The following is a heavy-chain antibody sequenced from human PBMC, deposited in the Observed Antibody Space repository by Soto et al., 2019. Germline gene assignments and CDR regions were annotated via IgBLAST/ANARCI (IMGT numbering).Heavy chain of an antibody. Sequence: QVQLVQSGAEVRKPGSSVKVSCTASGGSLSNYAISWVRQAPGQGLEWMGGLIGVYGAANAAQKFQGRVTITADESTNAAYMELTSLKPEDTAVYYCARAIVGTTTADFDSWCQGTLVIVSS. CDR1: GGSLSNYA. CDR3: ARAIVGTTTADFDS. D-gene: IGHD1-26*01. CDR2: LIGVYGAA. V-gene: IGHV1-69*01. J-gene: IGHJ4*02.